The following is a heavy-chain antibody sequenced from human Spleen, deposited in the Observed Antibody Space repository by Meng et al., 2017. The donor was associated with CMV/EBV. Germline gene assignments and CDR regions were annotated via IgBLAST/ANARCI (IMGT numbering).Heavy chain of an antibody. CDR1: GYTFTSYG. CDR3: ARDGGMDV. J-gene: IGHJ6*02. CDR2: INPNSGGT. V-gene: IGHV1-2*02. Sequence: ASVKVSCKASGYTFTSYGISWVRQAPGQGLEWMGWINPNSGGTNYAQKFQGRVTMTRDTSISTAYMELSSLRSDDTAVYYCARDGGMDVWGQGTTVTVSS.